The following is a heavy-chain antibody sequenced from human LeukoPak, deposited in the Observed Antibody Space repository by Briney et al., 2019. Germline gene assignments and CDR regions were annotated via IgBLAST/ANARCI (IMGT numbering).Heavy chain of an antibody. CDR2: ISAYNGNT. CDR1: GYTFTGYG. Sequence: GASVKVSCKASGYTFTGYGISWVRQAPGQGLEWMGWISAYNGNTNYAQKLQGRVTMTTDTSTSTAYMELRSLRSDDTAVYYCARWLSDYGVSPQPDYWGQGTLVTVSS. J-gene: IGHJ4*02. V-gene: IGHV1-18*01. D-gene: IGHD4-17*01. CDR3: ARWLSDYGVSPQPDY.